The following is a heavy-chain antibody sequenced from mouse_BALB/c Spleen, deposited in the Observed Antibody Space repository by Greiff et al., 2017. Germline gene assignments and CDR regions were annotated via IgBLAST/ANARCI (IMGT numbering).Heavy chain of an antibody. CDR2: IWGDGST. D-gene: IGHD2-4*01. CDR1: GFSLTGYG. J-gene: IGHJ4*01. V-gene: IGHV2-6-7*01. CDR3: ARDRNYDYDHYAMDY. Sequence: VQLQESGPGLVAPSQSLSITCTVSGFSLTGYGVNWVRQPPGKGLEWLGMIWGDGSTDYNSALKSRLSISKDNSKSQVFLKMNSLQTDDTARYYCARDRNYDYDHYAMDYWGQGTSVTVSS.